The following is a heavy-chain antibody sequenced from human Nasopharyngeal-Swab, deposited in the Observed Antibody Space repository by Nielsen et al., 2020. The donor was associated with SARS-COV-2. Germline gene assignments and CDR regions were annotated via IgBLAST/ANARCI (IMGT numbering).Heavy chain of an antibody. J-gene: IGHJ6*02. Sequence: PETLSLTCTVSGGPISSYYWSWIRQPAGKGLEWIGRIYTSGSTNYNPSLKRRVTMSVDTSKNQFPLKLSSGTAADTAVYYCARDQKLWFGESADYYYYGMDVWGQGTTVTVSS. D-gene: IGHD3-10*01. CDR2: IYTSGST. CDR1: GGPISSYY. CDR3: ARDQKLWFGESADYYYYGMDV. V-gene: IGHV4-4*07.